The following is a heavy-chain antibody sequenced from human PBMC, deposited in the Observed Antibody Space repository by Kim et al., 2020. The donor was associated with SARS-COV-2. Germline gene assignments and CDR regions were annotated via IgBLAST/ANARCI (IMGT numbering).Heavy chain of an antibody. CDR2: T. V-gene: IGHV3-74*01. CDR3: ARVVPGTNIFDY. D-gene: IGHD1-7*01. J-gene: IGHJ4*02. Sequence: TSYEDSLKGRFTISRNNAKNTLYRQMNSLRAEDTALYYCARVVPGTNIFDYWGQGTLVTVSS.